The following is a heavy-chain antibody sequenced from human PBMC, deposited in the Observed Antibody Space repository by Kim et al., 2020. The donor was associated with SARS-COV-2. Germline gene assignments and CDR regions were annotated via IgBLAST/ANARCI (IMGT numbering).Heavy chain of an antibody. V-gene: IGHV3-23*01. CDR1: GFTFSSYA. D-gene: IGHD3-10*01. J-gene: IGHJ6*02. Sequence: GGSLRLSCAASGFTFSSYAMSWVRQAPGKGLEWVSAISGSGGSTYYADSVKGRFTISRDNSKNTLYLQMNSLRAEDTAVYYCANVPPSYGSGSYYNVGMDVWGQGTTVTVSS. CDR3: ANVPPSYGSGSYYNVGMDV. CDR2: ISGSGGST.